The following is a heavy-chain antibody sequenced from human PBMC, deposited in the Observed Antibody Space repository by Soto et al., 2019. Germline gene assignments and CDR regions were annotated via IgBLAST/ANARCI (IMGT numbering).Heavy chain of an antibody. J-gene: IGHJ2*01. V-gene: IGHV3-21*01. Sequence: LRLSCAASGFSFSGYSINWVRQAPGKGLEWVSSSSRSSTDIYYADAVKGRFTISRDNARNSLYLQMNSLRVEAPDVYYCPRADYGGNSWYFDLWGRGNLVTVSS. CDR1: GFSFSGYS. CDR3: PRADYGGNSWYFDL. D-gene: IGHD4-17*01. CDR2: SSRSSTDI.